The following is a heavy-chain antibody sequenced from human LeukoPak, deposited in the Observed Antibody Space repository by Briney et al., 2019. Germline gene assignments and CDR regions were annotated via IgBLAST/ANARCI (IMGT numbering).Heavy chain of an antibody. J-gene: IGHJ4*02. CDR2: ISGSGGST. Sequence: TGGSLRLSCAAPGFTFSSYGMSWVRQAPGKGLEWVSAISGSGGSTYYADSVKGRFTISRDNSKNTLYLQMNSLRAEDTAVYYCARVTSRGYSYGARDYYFDYWGQGTLVTVSS. V-gene: IGHV3-23*01. CDR1: GFTFSSYG. D-gene: IGHD5-18*01. CDR3: ARVTSRGYSYGARDYYFDY.